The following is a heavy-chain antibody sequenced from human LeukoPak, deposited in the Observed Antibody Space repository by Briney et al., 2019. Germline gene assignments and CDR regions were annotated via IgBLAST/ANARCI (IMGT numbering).Heavy chain of an antibody. J-gene: IGHJ5*02. V-gene: IGHV1-8*01. Sequence: ASVKVSCKASGYTFTIYDINWVRQAAGQGLEWMGWMNPDSGNTDFAQKFQGRVTMTRNTSISTAYMEPSSLTSEDTAVYYCAVHLSGDYLDPWGQGTLVTVSS. CDR3: AVHLSGDYLDP. CDR1: GYTFTIYD. D-gene: IGHD4-17*01. CDR2: MNPDSGNT.